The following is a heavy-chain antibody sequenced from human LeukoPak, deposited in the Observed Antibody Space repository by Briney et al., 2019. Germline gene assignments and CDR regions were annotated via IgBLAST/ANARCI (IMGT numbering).Heavy chain of an antibody. Sequence: GGSLRLSCAASGFTFSGSAMHWVRQASGKGLGWVGRIRSKANSYATAYASSVKGRFTISRDDSKPTAYLQMNSLKTEDTAVYYCTSFVDTAMMYYFDYGGQGTLVTVSS. CDR3: TSFVDTAMMYYFDY. J-gene: IGHJ4*02. CDR1: GFTFSGSA. V-gene: IGHV3-73*01. CDR2: IRSKANSYAT. D-gene: IGHD5-18*01.